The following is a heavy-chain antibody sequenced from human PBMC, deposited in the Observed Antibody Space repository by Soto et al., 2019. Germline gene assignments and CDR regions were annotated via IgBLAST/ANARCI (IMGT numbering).Heavy chain of an antibody. CDR2: IYNSGST. CDR1: GGSVSSTTYY. J-gene: IGHJ6*02. Sequence: PSETLSLTCTVSGGSVSSTTYYWTWIRQPPGKGLEWIGSIYNSGSTYYNPSLKSRVTISVDTSKNQFSLKLSSVTAADTALYYCARDWRGYSYGYYYYYGMDVWGQGTTVTVSS. D-gene: IGHD5-18*01. V-gene: IGHV4-39*07. CDR3: ARDWRGYSYGYYYYYGMDV.